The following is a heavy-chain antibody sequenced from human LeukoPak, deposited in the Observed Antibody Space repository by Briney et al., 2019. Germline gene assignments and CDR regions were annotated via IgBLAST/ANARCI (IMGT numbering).Heavy chain of an antibody. Sequence: SQTLSLTCAISGDSVSTASNAWYWIRQSPSRGLEWLGRTYYNSKWYTDYAVSVSGRTTINPDTSRNQLSLQLSFVTPEDTAVYYCASPAEGYWGQGTLVTVSS. J-gene: IGHJ4*02. CDR2: TYYNSKWYT. V-gene: IGHV6-1*01. CDR3: ASPAEGY. CDR1: GDSVSTASNA.